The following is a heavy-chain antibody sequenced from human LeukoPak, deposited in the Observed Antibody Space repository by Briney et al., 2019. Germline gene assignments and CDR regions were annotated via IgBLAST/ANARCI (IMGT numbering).Heavy chain of an antibody. CDR2: IYSGGST. CDR1: GFTVSSNY. Sequence: GGSLRLSCAASGFTVSSNYMSWVRQAPGKGLEWVSVIYSGGSTYYADSVKGRFTISRDNSKNTLYLQMNSLRAEDTAVYYCARVGQEWELGGFDYWGQGTLVTVSS. D-gene: IGHD1-26*01. V-gene: IGHV3-53*01. CDR3: ARVGQEWELGGFDY. J-gene: IGHJ4*02.